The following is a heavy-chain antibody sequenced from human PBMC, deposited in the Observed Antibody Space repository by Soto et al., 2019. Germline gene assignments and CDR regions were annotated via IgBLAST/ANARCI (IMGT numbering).Heavy chain of an antibody. J-gene: IGHJ5*01. Sequence: PGGSLRLSCASSTLTVSLYGIQCVRHSPGKGLDWVAFISNDGGTQYYADSVKGRFSISRDNSMNTVDLHMNSLRAEDTAIYYCARDIWSGNYKWFESWGQGTLVNVSS. V-gene: IGHV3-30*03. CDR1: TLTVSLYG. CDR3: ARDIWSGNYKWFES. D-gene: IGHD3-3*01. CDR2: ISNDGGTQ.